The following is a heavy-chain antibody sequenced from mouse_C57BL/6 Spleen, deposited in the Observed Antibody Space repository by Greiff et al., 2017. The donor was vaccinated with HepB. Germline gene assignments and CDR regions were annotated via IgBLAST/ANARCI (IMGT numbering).Heavy chain of an antibody. CDR2: ISSGGSYT. J-gene: IGHJ2*01. D-gene: IGHD2-5*01. Sequence: EVQLVESGGDLVKPGGSLKLSCAASGFTFSSYGMSWVRQTPDKRLEWVATISSGGSYTYYPDSVKGRFTISRDNAKNTLYLQMSSLKSEDTAMYYCARQKSNYDYFDYWGQGTTLTVSS. CDR1: GFTFSSYG. V-gene: IGHV5-6*01. CDR3: ARQKSNYDYFDY.